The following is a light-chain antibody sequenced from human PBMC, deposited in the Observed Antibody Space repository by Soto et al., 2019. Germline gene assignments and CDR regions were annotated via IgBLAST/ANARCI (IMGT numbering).Light chain of an antibody. Sequence: EIVMTHSPDTLSVSPCERATLSFSASQSVFSSLAWYQQKPGQVSRPPIYGAATRDTCIPARFSGSGSGTEFTLAISSLPSEDCAVYYCQRYHNWPAFGQGTKVDIK. J-gene: IGKJ1*01. V-gene: IGKV3-15*01. CDR2: GAA. CDR1: QSVFSS. CDR3: QRYHNWPA.